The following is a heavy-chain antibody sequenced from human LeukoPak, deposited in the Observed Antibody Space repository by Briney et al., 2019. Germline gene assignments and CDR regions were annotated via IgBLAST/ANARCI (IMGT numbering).Heavy chain of an antibody. CDR2: VSGDGGRT. D-gene: IGHD3-3*01. CDR3: AKGGGPGGVLRFLEWLYTYGMDV. CDR1: GFPFSSYG. Sequence: GGSLRLSCDASGFPFSSYGMSWVRQAPGKGLEWVSAVSGDGGRTYYAASVRGRFTISRDNSKDTLYLAMNSLRAEDTAVYYCAKGGGPGGVLRFLEWLYTYGMDVWGQGTTVTVSS. V-gene: IGHV3-23*01. J-gene: IGHJ6*02.